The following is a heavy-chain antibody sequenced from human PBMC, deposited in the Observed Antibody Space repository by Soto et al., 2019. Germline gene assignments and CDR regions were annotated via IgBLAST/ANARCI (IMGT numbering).Heavy chain of an antibody. CDR2: MNPNSGNT. CDR3: AREMGSSGPYYYYGMDV. J-gene: IGHJ6*02. Sequence: QVQLVQSGAEVKKPGASVKVSCKASGYTFTSYDINWVRQATGQGLEWMGWMNPNSGNTGYAQKFQGRVTMTRNTSISTAYMELSSLRSEYTAVYYCAREMGSSGPYYYYGMDVWGQGTTVTVSS. CDR1: GYTFTSYD. D-gene: IGHD3-10*01. V-gene: IGHV1-8*01.